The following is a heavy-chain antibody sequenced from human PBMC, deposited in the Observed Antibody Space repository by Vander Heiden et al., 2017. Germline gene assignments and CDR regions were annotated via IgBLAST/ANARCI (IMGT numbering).Heavy chain of an antibody. CDR3: AKIYCSGGSCPDYYYGMDV. CDR1: GFTFSSYA. Sequence: EVQLLESGGGLVQPGGSLRLSCAASGFTFSSYAMGWVRQAPGKGLEWVSAISGSGGRTYYADSVKGRFTISRDNSKNTLYLQMNSLRAEDTAVYYCAKIYCSGGSCPDYYYGMDVWGQGTTVTVSS. V-gene: IGHV3-23*01. D-gene: IGHD2-15*01. J-gene: IGHJ6*02. CDR2: ISGSGGRT.